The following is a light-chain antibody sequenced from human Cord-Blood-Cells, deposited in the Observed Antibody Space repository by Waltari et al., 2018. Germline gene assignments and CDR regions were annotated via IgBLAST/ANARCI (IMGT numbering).Light chain of an antibody. Sequence: QSALTQPRSVSGSPGQSVTISCTGTSSDVGGYNYVSWYQQHPGKAPKLMIYDVSKRPSGVPQRFSGSKSGNTASLTISGLQAEDEADYYCCSYAGSYVVFGGGTKLTVL. J-gene: IGLJ2*01. V-gene: IGLV2-11*01. CDR2: DVS. CDR3: CSYAGSYVV. CDR1: SSDVGGYNY.